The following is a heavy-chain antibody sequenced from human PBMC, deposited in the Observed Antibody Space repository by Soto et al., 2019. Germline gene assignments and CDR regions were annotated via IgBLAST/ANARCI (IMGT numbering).Heavy chain of an antibody. CDR3: ASHYDMWSGYLSPVDY. V-gene: IGHV3-11*01. D-gene: IGHD3-3*01. CDR1: VYTFSAYY. J-gene: IGHJ4*02. Sequence: QVQLVESGGDLVKRGGSLRLSCAASVYTFSAYYMSWIRQAPGKWLEWISYIDTSSTKIYYADSVKGRFTISRDNAKNSLYLERNSLRDEDTAVYYCASHYDMWSGYLSPVDYWGKGTLVTVSS. CDR2: IDTSSTKI.